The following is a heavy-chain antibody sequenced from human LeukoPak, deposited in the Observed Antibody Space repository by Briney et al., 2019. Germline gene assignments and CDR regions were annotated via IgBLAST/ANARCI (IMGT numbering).Heavy chain of an antibody. Sequence: GGSLRLSCTASGFTFSSYWMHWVRQVPGKGLVWVSRINSAGISTNYADSVKGRFTISRDNAKNTLYLQMNSLRAEDTAVYYCARDRGYCSGGSCYSPDSFYYGMDVWGQGTTVTVSS. CDR1: GFTFSSYW. CDR2: INSAGIST. D-gene: IGHD2-15*01. CDR3: ARDRGYCSGGSCYSPDSFYYGMDV. V-gene: IGHV3-74*01. J-gene: IGHJ6*02.